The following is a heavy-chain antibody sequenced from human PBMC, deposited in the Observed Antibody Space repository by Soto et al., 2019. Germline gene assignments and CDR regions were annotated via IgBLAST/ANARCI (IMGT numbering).Heavy chain of an antibody. Sequence: QVQLQESGPGLVKPSETLSLTCTVSGGSINSYFWSWIRQTPENGLEWIGYVYYTGSTNYNPSVESRVTISVDSSKNQFFLRLSSVTAADTAVYYCARYRRPDNSPGWYCFDYWGQGTLVTVSS. V-gene: IGHV4-59*01. CDR2: VYYTGST. D-gene: IGHD1-1*01. CDR1: GGSINSYF. J-gene: IGHJ4*02. CDR3: ARYRRPDNSPGWYCFDY.